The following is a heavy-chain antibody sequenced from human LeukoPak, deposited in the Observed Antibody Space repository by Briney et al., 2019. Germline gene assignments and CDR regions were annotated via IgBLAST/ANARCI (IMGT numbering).Heavy chain of an antibody. Sequence: GGSLRLSCAASGFTVSSNYMTWVRQAPGKGLEWVSVIYSGGSTYYADSVKGRFTISRDNSKNTLYLQMNSLRAEDTAVYYCARDRSYYDSSGYYVDYWGQGTLVTVSS. D-gene: IGHD3-22*01. CDR1: GFTVSSNY. CDR2: IYSGGST. V-gene: IGHV3-66*01. J-gene: IGHJ4*02. CDR3: ARDRSYYDSSGYYVDY.